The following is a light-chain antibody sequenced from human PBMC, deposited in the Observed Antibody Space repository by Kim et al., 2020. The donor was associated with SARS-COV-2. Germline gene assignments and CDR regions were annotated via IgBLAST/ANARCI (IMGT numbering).Light chain of an antibody. CDR1: SSDVGAYNY. CDR2: DVS. CDR3: NSFTTSTTLV. Sequence: QSALTQPASVSGSPGQSITISCTGTSSDVGAYNYVSWYQQHPGKAPKLMIYDVSNRPSGVSNPFSGSKSGNTASLTIAGLQAEDEADYYCNSFTTSTTLVFGGGTKLTVL. J-gene: IGLJ2*01. V-gene: IGLV2-14*03.